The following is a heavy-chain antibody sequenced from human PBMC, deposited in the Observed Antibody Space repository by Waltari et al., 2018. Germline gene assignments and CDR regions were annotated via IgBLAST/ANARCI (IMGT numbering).Heavy chain of an antibody. J-gene: IGHJ6*02. D-gene: IGHD2-15*01. V-gene: IGHV1-69*04. Sequence: QAQLVQSGAEEKKPGSSVRVSCKASGHISGGMPSDHAINWVWQAPGRGLGWVGKLSPLLGMRDYAPKFQDRVTISADDNTAPVYMELRGLTSEDTAIYYCAREQRDVLVSGPVPGLYYGTDVWGQGTAVTVSS. CDR2: LSPLLGMR. CDR3: AREQRDVLVSGPVPGLYYGTDV. CDR1: GHISGGMPSDHA.